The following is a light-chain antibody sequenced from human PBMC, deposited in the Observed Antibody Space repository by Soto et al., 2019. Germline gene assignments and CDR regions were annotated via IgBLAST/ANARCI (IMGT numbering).Light chain of an antibody. CDR2: DAS. V-gene: IGKV3-11*01. Sequence: EIVLTQSPATLYLSPGERATLSCRASQSISSHLAWYQQKPGQAPRLVMYDASNRAPGIPARFSGSESGTDFTLTISSLEPEDYSVYYCQQRVNWPLTFGGGTKVEIK. J-gene: IGKJ4*01. CDR3: QQRVNWPLT. CDR1: QSISSH.